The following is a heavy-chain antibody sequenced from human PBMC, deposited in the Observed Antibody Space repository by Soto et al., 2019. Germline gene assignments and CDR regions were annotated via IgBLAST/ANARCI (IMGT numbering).Heavy chain of an antibody. D-gene: IGHD1-26*01. CDR1: GFIFSSYG. CDR3: ARDPSYLRYSGSYPLDS. Sequence: PGGSLRLSCAASGFIFSSYGMHWVRQAPGKWLEWVAVIWYDGNNKYYADSVKGRFTISRDNSKNTLYLQMSSLRAEDTAVYYCARDPSYLRYSGSYPLDSWGQGXLVTVSS. J-gene: IGHJ4*02. CDR2: IWYDGNNK. V-gene: IGHV3-33*01.